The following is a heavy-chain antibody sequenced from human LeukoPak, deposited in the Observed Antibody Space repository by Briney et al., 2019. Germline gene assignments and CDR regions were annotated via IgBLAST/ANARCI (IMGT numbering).Heavy chain of an antibody. D-gene: IGHD3-22*01. J-gene: IGHJ4*02. CDR1: GFTFSSYA. CDR3: AKFKGHYYYDSSGYCDN. CDR2: ISGSGGST. V-gene: IGHV3-23*01. Sequence: PGGSLRLSCAASGFTFSSYAMSWVRQAPGKGLEWVSAISGSGGSTYYADSVKGRFTISRDNSENTLHLQMSSLRAEDTAVYYCAKFKGHYYYDSSGYCDNWGQGTLVTVSS.